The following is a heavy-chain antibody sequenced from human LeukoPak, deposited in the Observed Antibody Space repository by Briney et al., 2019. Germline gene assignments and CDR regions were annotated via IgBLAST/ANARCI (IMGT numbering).Heavy chain of an antibody. D-gene: IGHD3-10*01. CDR3: AKSVRMVRGVIGH. Sequence: GGSLRLSCVTSGFTFSKHHMTWVRLAPGKGLEWVSTINDDGRDTYYADSVKGRFTISRDNSKNTLYLQMNSLRAEDTAVYYCAKSVRMVRGVIGHWGQGTLVTVSS. CDR2: INDDGRDT. CDR1: GFTFSKHH. J-gene: IGHJ4*02. V-gene: IGHV3-23*01.